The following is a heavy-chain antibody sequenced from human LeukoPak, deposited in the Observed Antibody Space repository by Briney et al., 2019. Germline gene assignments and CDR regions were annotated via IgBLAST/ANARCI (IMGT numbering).Heavy chain of an antibody. CDR1: GFTFSNYG. Sequence: GGSLRLSCSASGFTFSNYGMSWVRQAPGKGLEWVAGLSGNGGGQFYADSVKGRFTISRDNSKNILYLQMNSLRAEDTAVYYWAKGCECPCRLSSWFHPRGQGALVAVSS. CDR2: LSGNGGGQ. V-gene: IGHV3-23*01. CDR3: AKGCECPCRLSSWFHP. J-gene: IGHJ5*02. D-gene: IGHD2-21*01.